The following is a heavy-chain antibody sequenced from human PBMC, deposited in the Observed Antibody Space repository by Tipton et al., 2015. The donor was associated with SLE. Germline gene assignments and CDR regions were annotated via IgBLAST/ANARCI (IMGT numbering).Heavy chain of an antibody. CDR3: AREGIAAAGGWFDP. CDR1: GGSISSGGYY. CDR2: IYYSGRT. J-gene: IGHJ5*02. Sequence: TLSLTCTVSGGSISSGGYYWSWIRQHPGKGLEWIGYIYYSGRTNYNPSLKSRVTISVDTSKNQFSLKLSSVTAADTAVYYCAREGIAAAGGWFDPWGQGTLVTVSS. D-gene: IGHD6-13*01. V-gene: IGHV4-61*08.